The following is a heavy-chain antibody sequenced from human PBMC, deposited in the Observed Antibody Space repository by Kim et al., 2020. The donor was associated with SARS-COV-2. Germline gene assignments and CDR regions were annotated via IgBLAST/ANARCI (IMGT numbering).Heavy chain of an antibody. CDR3: ARSPGWYFFDI. V-gene: IGHV4-4*01. CDR1: DDLISSNKL. CDR2: IHHTGIT. Sequence: SETLSLTCTTSDDLISSNKLLSWVRQPPGKGLEWIGEIHHTGITNYNPSLKGRVTLSVDTSKKQISLNLRSVTAADTAVYWCARSPGWYFFDIWGRGMLVNVS. J-gene: IGHJ2*01. D-gene: IGHD6-19*01.